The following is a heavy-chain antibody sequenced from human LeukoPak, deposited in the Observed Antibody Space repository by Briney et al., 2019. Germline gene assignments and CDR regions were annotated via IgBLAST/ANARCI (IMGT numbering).Heavy chain of an antibody. V-gene: IGHV4-34*01. CDR2: INHSGST. D-gene: IGHD6-19*01. CDR3: AREIIAVTGTSGDYYGMDV. J-gene: IGHJ6*02. Sequence: PSETLSLTCAVYGGSFSGYYWSWIRQPPGKGLEWIGEINHSGSTNYNPSLKSRVTMSVDTSKNQFSLKLSSATAADTAVYYCAREIIAVTGTSGDYYGMDVWGQGTTVTVSS. CDR1: GGSFSGYY.